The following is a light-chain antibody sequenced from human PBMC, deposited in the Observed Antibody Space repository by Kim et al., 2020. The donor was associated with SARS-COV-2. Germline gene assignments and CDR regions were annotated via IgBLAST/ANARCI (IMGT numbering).Light chain of an antibody. CDR1: QNINNH. V-gene: IGKV3-15*01. CDR2: AAS. CDR3: QQYNYWHI. J-gene: IGKJ2*01. Sequence: SVSTGDSLLLTCRSRQNINNHFACYQQTPRPTPRLLNYAASTSAASIQARFSGSWSGTEFPLIISTLQSEYFVVYCCQQYNYWHIFGQGTKLEI.